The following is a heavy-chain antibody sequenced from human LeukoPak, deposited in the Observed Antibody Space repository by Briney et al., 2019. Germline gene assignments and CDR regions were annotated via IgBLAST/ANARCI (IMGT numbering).Heavy chain of an antibody. CDR1: GYSISSGYY. V-gene: IGHV4-38-2*02. Sequence: SETLSLTCTVSGYSISSGYYWGWIRQPPGKGLEWIGSIYHSGSTYYNPSLKSRVTISVDTSKNQFSLKLSSVTAADTAVYYCARHSRGLGYCSSTSCYRKNYYYYYMDVWGKGTTVTISS. D-gene: IGHD2-2*01. CDR2: IYHSGST. J-gene: IGHJ6*03. CDR3: ARHSRGLGYCSSTSCYRKNYYYYYMDV.